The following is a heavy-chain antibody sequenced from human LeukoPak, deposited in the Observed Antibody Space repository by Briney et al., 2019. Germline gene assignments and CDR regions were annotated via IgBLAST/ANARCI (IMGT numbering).Heavy chain of an antibody. D-gene: IGHD5-24*01. Sequence: GASVKVSCKASGYTFTSYGINWVRQAPGQGLEWMGWIGRYNENTYYAQKFQGRVTMTTDTSTSTAYMELRSLRSDDTAVYYCARGGYNLYSDHWGQGTLVTVSS. CDR1: GYTFTSYG. CDR2: IGRYNENT. CDR3: ARGGYNLYSDH. V-gene: IGHV1-18*01. J-gene: IGHJ4*02.